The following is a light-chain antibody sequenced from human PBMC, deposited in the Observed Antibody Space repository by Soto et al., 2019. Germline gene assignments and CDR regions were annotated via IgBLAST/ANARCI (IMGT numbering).Light chain of an antibody. V-gene: IGKV4-1*01. CDR1: QSVLYSSTNKNY. CDR2: WAS. CDR3: QQYYSTPNPT. Sequence: DIVMTQSPDSLAVSLGERATINCKSSQSVLYSSTNKNYLAWYQQKPGQPPKLLIYWASTRESGVPDRFSGSGSGTDFTLTISSLQAEDVAVYYCQQYYSTPNPTFGPGTKVDIK. J-gene: IGKJ3*01.